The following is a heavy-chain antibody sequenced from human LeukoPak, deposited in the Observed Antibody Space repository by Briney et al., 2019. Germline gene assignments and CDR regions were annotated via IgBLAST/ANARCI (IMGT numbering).Heavy chain of an antibody. V-gene: IGHV1-2*02. Sequence: GASVKVSCKASGYTFTGYYMHWVRQAPGQGLEWMGWINPNSGGTNYAQKFQGRVTMTRDTSISTAYMELSRLRSDDTAVYYCARAMDYAVADTGNWFDPWGQGTLVTVSS. D-gene: IGHD6-19*01. CDR2: INPNSGGT. J-gene: IGHJ5*02. CDR3: ARAMDYAVADTGNWFDP. CDR1: GYTFTGYY.